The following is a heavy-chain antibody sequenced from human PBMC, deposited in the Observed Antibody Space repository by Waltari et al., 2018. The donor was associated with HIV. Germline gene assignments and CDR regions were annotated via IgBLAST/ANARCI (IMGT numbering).Heavy chain of an antibody. J-gene: IGHJ4*02. CDR2: ISGYNGDT. Sequence: QVHLVQSGAELRTPGASVTVSCKASGYNFTNYGITWVRQAPGQGLEWMGWISGYNGDTKYAQKVRGRVTMTTDTSTSTAYLEMGSLRFDDTAVYYCARDHYYGSSGYYSDYWGQGTLVTVSS. D-gene: IGHD3-22*01. CDR3: ARDHYYGSSGYYSDY. V-gene: IGHV1-18*01. CDR1: GYNFTNYG.